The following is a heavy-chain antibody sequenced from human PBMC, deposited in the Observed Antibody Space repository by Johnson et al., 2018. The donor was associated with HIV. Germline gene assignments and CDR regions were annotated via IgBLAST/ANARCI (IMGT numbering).Heavy chain of an antibody. Sequence: QVQLVESGGGLVKPGGSLRLSCVASGFTFSDYYMTWIRQAPGKGLEWVSFISSSGSTIYYADSVKGRFTISRDNAKNSLYLQMNSLRPDDAAVYYCAREQVTLWCRASGAAFNIWGQGTMVTVSS. V-gene: IGHV3-11*04. CDR1: GFTFSDYY. D-gene: IGHD4/OR15-4a*01. CDR2: ISSSGSTI. CDR3: AREQVTLWCRASGAAFNI. J-gene: IGHJ3*02.